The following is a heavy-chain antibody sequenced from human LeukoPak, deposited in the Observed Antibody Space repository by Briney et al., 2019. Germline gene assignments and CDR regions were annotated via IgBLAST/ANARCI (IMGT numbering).Heavy chain of an antibody. V-gene: IGHV1-46*01. CDR3: ARGASQVLDTANAFDI. Sequence: ASVKVSCKASEYTFTNYYIHWVRQAPGQGLEWMGIINPSGGSTSYAQKFQGRVTMTRDTSTSTVYMELSSLRSEDTAVYYCARGASQVLDTANAFDIWGQGTMVTVSS. D-gene: IGHD5-18*01. J-gene: IGHJ3*02. CDR1: EYTFTNYY. CDR2: INPSGGST.